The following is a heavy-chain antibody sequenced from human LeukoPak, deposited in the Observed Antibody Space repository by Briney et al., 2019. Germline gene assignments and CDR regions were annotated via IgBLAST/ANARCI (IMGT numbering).Heavy chain of an antibody. CDR3: ARAPTGYSSGWYDY. V-gene: IGHV1-2*02. CDR2: INPNSGGT. Sequence: ASVKVSCKASGYTFTGYYMHWVRQAPGHGLEWMGWINPNSGGTNYAQKFQGRVTMTRDTSISTAYMELSRLRSDDTAVYDCARAPTGYSSGWYDYWGQGTLVTVSS. J-gene: IGHJ4*02. CDR1: GYTFTGYY. D-gene: IGHD6-19*01.